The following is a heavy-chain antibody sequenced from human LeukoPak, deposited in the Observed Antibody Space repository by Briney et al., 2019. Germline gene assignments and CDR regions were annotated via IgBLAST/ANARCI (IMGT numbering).Heavy chain of an antibody. V-gene: IGHV3-66*03. CDR1: GFTVDNNY. Sequence: GGSLRLSCVASGFTVDNNYMNWVRQPPGKGLEWVSLTYSSGTTFYADSVRGRFTISRDISKNTMYLQMNSLRPEDTAVYYCARDPRNYYYMDVWGKGTPVTVSS. CDR2: TYSSGTT. J-gene: IGHJ6*03. CDR3: ARDPRNYYYMDV.